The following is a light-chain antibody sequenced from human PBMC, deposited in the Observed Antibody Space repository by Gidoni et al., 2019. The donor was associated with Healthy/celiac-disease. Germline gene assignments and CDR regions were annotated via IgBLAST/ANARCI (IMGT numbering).Light chain of an antibody. CDR1: SSDVGGYNY. Sequence: QSALTQPRSVSGSPVQSVTISCTGTSSDVGGYNYVSWYQQHPGKAPKLMIYDVSKRPSGVPDRFSGSKSGNTASLTISRLQAEDEADYYCCSYAGSYSYVIGTGTKVTVL. V-gene: IGLV2-11*01. J-gene: IGLJ1*01. CDR3: CSYAGSYSYV. CDR2: DVS.